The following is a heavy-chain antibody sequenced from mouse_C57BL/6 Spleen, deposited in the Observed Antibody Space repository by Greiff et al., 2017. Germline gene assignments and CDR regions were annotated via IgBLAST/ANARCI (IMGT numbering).Heavy chain of an antibody. CDR3: ARDHDYDVYYYAMDY. D-gene: IGHD2-4*01. CDR1: GYSITSGYY. J-gene: IGHJ4*01. CDR2: ISYDGSN. Sequence: VQLQQSGPGLVKPSQSLSLTCSVTGYSITSGYYWNWIRQFPGNKLEWMGYISYDGSNNYNPSLKNRISITRDTSKNQFFLKLNSVTTEDTATYYCARDHDYDVYYYAMDYWGQGTSVTVSS. V-gene: IGHV3-6*01.